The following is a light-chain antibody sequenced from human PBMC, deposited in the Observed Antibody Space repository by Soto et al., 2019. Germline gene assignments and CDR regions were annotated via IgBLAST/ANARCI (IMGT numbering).Light chain of an antibody. Sequence: QSVLTQPPSVSAAPGHKVTISCSGSDSNIGNHYVSWYRQLPGTAPKLHICDDNKRPSGIPDRFSGSKSGTSATLGITGLQTGDEADYYCGTWDSSLTAVVFGGGTKVTVL. CDR3: GTWDSSLTAVV. CDR2: DDN. J-gene: IGLJ2*01. V-gene: IGLV1-51*01. CDR1: DSNIGNHY.